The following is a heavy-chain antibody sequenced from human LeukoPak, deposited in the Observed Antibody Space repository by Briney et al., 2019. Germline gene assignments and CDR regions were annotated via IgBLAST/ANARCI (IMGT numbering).Heavy chain of an antibody. V-gene: IGHV5-51*01. J-gene: IGHJ4*02. CDR2: IYPGDSDT. D-gene: IGHD6-19*01. CDR1: GYSFTSYW. CDR3: ARLGGLVPYYFDY. Sequence: GESLKISCKGSGYSFTSYWIGGVRQMPGKGLGWMGIIYPGDSDTRYSPSFQGQVTISADKSISTAYLQWSSLNASDTAMYYCARLGGLVPYYFDYWGQGTLVTVSS.